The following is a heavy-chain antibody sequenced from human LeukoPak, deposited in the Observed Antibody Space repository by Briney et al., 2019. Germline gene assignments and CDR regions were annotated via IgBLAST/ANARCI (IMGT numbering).Heavy chain of an antibody. V-gene: IGHV3-23*01. Sequence: GGSLRLSCAASGFTFTNNALSWFRQAPGKGLGWVSDIRGGGDTYYAESVKGRFTISRDNSKNTLYLQMNSLRAEDTAVYYCARDADIVVVPAAIAAFDIWGQGTMVTVSS. CDR1: GFTFTNNA. CDR2: IRGGGDT. D-gene: IGHD2-2*01. J-gene: IGHJ3*02. CDR3: ARDADIVVVPAAIAAFDI.